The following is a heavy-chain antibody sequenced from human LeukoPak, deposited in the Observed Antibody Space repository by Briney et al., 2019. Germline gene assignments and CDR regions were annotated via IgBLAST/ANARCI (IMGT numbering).Heavy chain of an antibody. D-gene: IGHD5-12*01. CDR2: ISYDGSSK. J-gene: IGHJ4*02. V-gene: IGHV3-30*04. Sequence: GGSLRLSCAASVFTFSSYAMHWVRQAPGKGLDWVASISYDGSSKKYVDSVKGRFTISRDNSKRTLYLQMNSLRSEDTAVYYCAKEGLRFFDFWGQGTLVTVSS. CDR1: VFTFSSYA. CDR3: AKEGLRFFDF.